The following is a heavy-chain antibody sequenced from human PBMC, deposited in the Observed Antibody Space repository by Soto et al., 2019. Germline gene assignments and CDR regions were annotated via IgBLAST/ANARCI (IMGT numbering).Heavy chain of an antibody. D-gene: IGHD6-19*01. CDR3: AGAEDGNGCRHFDY. CDR1: GFSFSDHY. Sequence: EVQLVESGGGLVQPGGSLRLSCAASGFSFSDHYLDWVRQAPGKGLEWVARTRNKANSYTTEYAPSVKGRFTISRDDSKNSLYLQMNSLKTEDTAVYYCAGAEDGNGCRHFDYWGQGTLVTVSS. J-gene: IGHJ4*02. CDR2: TRNKANSYTT. V-gene: IGHV3-72*01.